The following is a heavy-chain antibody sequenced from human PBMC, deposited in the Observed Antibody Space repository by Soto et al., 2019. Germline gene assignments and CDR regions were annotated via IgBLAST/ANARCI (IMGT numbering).Heavy chain of an antibody. V-gene: IGHV3-7*01. D-gene: IGHD2-15*01. CDR1: GFTFSSYW. CDR2: IKQDGSEK. CDR3: AIDQNIVVVVAAMVNWFDP. Sequence: GGSLRLSCAASGFTFSSYWMSWVRQAPGKGLEWVANIKQDGSEKYYVDSVKGRFTISRDNAKNSLYLQMNSLRAEDTAVYYCAIDQNIVVVVAAMVNWFDPWGQGTLVTVSS. J-gene: IGHJ5*02.